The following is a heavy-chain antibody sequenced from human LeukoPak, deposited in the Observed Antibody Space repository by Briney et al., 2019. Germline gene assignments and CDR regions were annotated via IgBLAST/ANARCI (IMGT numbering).Heavy chain of an antibody. D-gene: IGHD5-12*01. J-gene: IGHJ4*02. CDR1: GFTLRSYD. CDR3: AKEYSGYDFDY. Sequence: GGSLRLSCAASGFTLRSYDMSWVRQAPGKGLEWVAATSGSGGNTYYADSVKGRFTISRDNSKNTLYLQMNSLRAEDTAVYYCAKEYSGYDFDYWGQGTLVTVCS. CDR2: TSGSGGNT. V-gene: IGHV3-23*01.